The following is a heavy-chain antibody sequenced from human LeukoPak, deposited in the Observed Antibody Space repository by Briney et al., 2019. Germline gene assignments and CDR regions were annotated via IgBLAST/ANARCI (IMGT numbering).Heavy chain of an antibody. D-gene: IGHD4-17*01. CDR1: GFRFSSYW. CDR3: VRDGDGDYPVDS. V-gene: IGHV3-74*01. CDR2: IDSYGSGT. Sequence: GGSLRLSCAASGFRFSSYWMHWVRQAPGKGLVWVSRIDSYGSGTTYADSVKGRFTISRDNAKNTLYLQMNSLSAEDTAIYYCVRDGDGDYPVDSWGQGTLVTVSS. J-gene: IGHJ4*02.